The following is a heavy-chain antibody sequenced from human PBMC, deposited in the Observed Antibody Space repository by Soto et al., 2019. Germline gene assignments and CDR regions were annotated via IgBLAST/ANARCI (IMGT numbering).Heavy chain of an antibody. V-gene: IGHV1-18*01. Sequence: XSVKVSCNASGYPFITSGISWVRQAPGQGLEWVGWIRPDNGNTKSAQGLQGRVTLTTDTSASTAYMELRSLTSDDTAMYYCARDTESNRYNEWGQGTLVTVSS. J-gene: IGHJ1*01. CDR1: GYPFITSG. CDR3: ARDTESNRYNE. CDR2: IRPDNGNT. D-gene: IGHD1-20*01.